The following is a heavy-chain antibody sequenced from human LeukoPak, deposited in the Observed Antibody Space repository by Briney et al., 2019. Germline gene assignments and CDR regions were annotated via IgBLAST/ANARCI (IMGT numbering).Heavy chain of an antibody. CDR1: GYTFTIFS. J-gene: IGHJ4*01. CDR2: ISATNGNT. Sequence: ASVKVSCKASGYTFTIFSTCAVRQAPGQGLEWMGWISATNGNTNSAQKLQGRVTITKDTSTSTAHMELRMLLPDDTAVYNGAISYYAILTGYYALGYWGHGTLGTLFS. D-gene: IGHD3-9*01. V-gene: IGHV1-18*01. CDR3: AISYYAILTGYYALGY.